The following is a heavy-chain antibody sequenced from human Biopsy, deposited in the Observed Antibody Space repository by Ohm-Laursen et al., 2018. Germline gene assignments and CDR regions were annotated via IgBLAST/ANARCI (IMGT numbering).Heavy chain of an antibody. Sequence: SLRLSCTASGFIFNNYGMHWVRQAPGKGLGWVAVIWYDGSKKCYADSVKGRFTISRDNSKNTLYLQMSSLRPEDTALYYCARDASWVQLISYIDFWGPGSLVTVSS. V-gene: IGHV3-33*01. J-gene: IGHJ4*02. CDR1: GFIFNNYG. D-gene: IGHD1-1*01. CDR3: ARDASWVQLISYIDF. CDR2: IWYDGSKK.